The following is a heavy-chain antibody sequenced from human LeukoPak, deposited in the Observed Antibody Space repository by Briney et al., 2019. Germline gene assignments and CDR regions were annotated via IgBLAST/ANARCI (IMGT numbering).Heavy chain of an antibody. CDR1: GGSISSGGYY. V-gene: IGHV4-61*08. CDR3: ARRVGHYDAFDI. D-gene: IGHD3/OR15-3a*01. J-gene: IGHJ3*02. Sequence: SQTLSLTCTVAGGSISSGGYYWSWIRQPPGKGLEWIGYIYYSGSTNYNPSLKSRVTISVDTSKNQFSLKLSSVTAADTAVYYCARRVGHYDAFDIWGQGTMVTVSS. CDR2: IYYSGST.